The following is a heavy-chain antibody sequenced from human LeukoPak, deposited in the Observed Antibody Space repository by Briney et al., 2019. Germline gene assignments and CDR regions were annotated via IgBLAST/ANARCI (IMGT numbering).Heavy chain of an antibody. J-gene: IGHJ6*04. V-gene: IGHV1-69*13. CDR2: IIPIFGTA. D-gene: IGHD3-10*01. CDR1: GGTFSSYA. Sequence: SVKVSCKASGGTFSSYAISWVRQAPGQGLEWMGGIIPIFGTANYAQKSQGRVTITADESTSTAYMELSSLRSEDTAVYYCARVAGSGSYSYYGMDVWGKGTTVTVSS. CDR3: ARVAGSGSYSYYGMDV.